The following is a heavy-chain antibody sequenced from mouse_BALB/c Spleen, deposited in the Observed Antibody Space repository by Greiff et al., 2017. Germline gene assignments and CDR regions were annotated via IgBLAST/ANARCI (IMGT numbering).Heavy chain of an antibody. V-gene: IGHV2-9*02. Sequence: VHLVESGPGLVAPSQSLSITCTVSGFSLTSYGVHWVRQPPGKGLEWLGVIWAGGSTNYNSALMSRLSISKDNSKSQVFLKMNSLQTDDTAMYYWARGQAYWDGKGYFDVGGAGTTVTGPS. CDR1: GFSLTSYG. D-gene: IGHD4-1*01. J-gene: IGHJ1*01. CDR2: IWAGGST. CDR3: ARGQAYWDGKGYFDV.